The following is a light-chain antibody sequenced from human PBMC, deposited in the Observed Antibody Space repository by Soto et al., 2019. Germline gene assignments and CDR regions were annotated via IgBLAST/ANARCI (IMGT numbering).Light chain of an antibody. V-gene: IGKV3-11*01. CDR3: QQRSNWSGVT. Sequence: EIVLTQSQATLSLSPGERANLXCRASQSVSSYLAWYQQKPGQAPRLLIYDASNRATGIPARFSGSGSGTDFTLTISSLEPEDFAVYYCQQRSNWSGVTFGGGTKVDIK. CDR2: DAS. CDR1: QSVSSY. J-gene: IGKJ4*01.